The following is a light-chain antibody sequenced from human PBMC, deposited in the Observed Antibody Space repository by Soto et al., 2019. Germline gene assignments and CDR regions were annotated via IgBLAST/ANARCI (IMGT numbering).Light chain of an antibody. Sequence: QSALTQPASVSGSPGQSVTISCTGTSSDVGGYNYVSWYQQHPGKAPKFMIYDVSNRPSGVSTRFSGSKSGNTASLTISGLQAEDDDDYYCSSYTTGSTPVVFGGGTKLTVL. CDR1: SSDVGGYNY. CDR2: DVS. CDR3: SSYTTGSTPVV. V-gene: IGLV2-14*01. J-gene: IGLJ2*01.